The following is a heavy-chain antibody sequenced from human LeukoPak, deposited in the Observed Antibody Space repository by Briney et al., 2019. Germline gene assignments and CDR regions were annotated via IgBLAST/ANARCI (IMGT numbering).Heavy chain of an antibody. D-gene: IGHD2-15*01. CDR2: ISFDGATQ. CDR3: AKGCLGGGNCFFFQH. Sequence: GGSLRLSSAASGFTFYNYGMHWVRLAPGKGLEWVSDISFDGATQYYADSAKGRFTISRDNSKNTQNLQMNSLRPGDTAVYYCAKGCLGGGNCFFFQHWGQGTLVTVSS. CDR1: GFTFYNYG. V-gene: IGHV3-30*18. J-gene: IGHJ1*01.